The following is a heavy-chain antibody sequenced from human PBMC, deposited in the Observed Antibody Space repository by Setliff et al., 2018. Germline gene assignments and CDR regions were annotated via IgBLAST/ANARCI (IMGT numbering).Heavy chain of an antibody. CDR3: ARDRVANPSSWPYYFDY. CDR1: GFTFSSYE. J-gene: IGHJ4*02. CDR2: ISSSGITI. V-gene: IGHV3-48*03. Sequence: GSLRLSCAASGFTFSSYEMNWVRQAPGKGLEWVSYISSSGITIYYADSVKGRFTISRDNSKNTLYLQMNSLRAEDTAVYYCARDRVANPSSWPYYFDYWGQGTLVTVSS. D-gene: IGHD6-13*01.